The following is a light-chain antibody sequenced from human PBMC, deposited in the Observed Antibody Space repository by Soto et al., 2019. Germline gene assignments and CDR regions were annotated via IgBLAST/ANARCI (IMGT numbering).Light chain of an antibody. Sequence: QAVLTQPASVSWSPGQAISISCIGTSRDVGAFNYVSWYQHHPGKAPQLIIYDVTSRPSGVSNRFSASKSGNTASLTISGLQAEDEADYYCRSYTTSNTEVFGTGTKVTV. CDR3: RSYTTSNTEV. J-gene: IGLJ1*01. CDR1: SRDVGAFNY. V-gene: IGLV2-14*03. CDR2: DVT.